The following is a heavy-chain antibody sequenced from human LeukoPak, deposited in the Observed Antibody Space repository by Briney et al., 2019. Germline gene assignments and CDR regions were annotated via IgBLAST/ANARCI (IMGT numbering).Heavy chain of an antibody. J-gene: IGHJ5*02. CDR2: LYSAGSA. D-gene: IGHD3-10*01. Sequence: PGGSLRLSCAASGFTVSNTYMNWVRQAPGKGLQWVSVLYSAGSAYYAESVKGRFTISRDSSKNTLYLQMNSLRAEDTAVYYCARGRMVDYYGSGSYNWFDPWGQGTLVTVSS. V-gene: IGHV3-66*01. CDR3: ARGRMVDYYGSGSYNWFDP. CDR1: GFTVSNTY.